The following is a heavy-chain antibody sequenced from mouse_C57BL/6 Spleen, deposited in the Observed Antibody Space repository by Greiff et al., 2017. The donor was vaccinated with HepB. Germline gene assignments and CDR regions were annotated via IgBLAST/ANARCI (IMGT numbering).Heavy chain of an antibody. Sequence: EVQLVESGPGLVKPSQSLSLTCSVTGYSITSGYYWNWIRQFPGNKLEWMGYISYDGSNNYNPSLKNRISITRDTSKNQFFLKLNSVTTEDTATYYCARDHGFYGSSYFDYWGQGTTLTVSS. V-gene: IGHV3-6*01. CDR3: ARDHGFYGSSYFDY. CDR2: ISYDGSN. CDR1: GYSITSGYY. J-gene: IGHJ2*01. D-gene: IGHD1-1*01.